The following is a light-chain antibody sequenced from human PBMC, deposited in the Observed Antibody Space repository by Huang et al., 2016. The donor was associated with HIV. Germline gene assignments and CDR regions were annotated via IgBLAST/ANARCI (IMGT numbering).Light chain of an antibody. V-gene: IGKV3-15*01. CDR2: GAS. Sequence: IVLTQSPATLSVSPGERATLSCRAGRSISSSLAWYQQKPGQAPRLLIFGASTRATGIPDRFSGSGSGTECTLTVSSLQSEDFAVYYCQQYYDWPPLTFGGGTKVEIK. J-gene: IGKJ4*01. CDR3: QQYYDWPPLT. CDR1: RSISSS.